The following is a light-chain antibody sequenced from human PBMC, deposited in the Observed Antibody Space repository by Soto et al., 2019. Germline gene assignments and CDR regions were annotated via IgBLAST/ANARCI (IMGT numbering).Light chain of an antibody. J-gene: IGKJ4*01. V-gene: IGKV3-11*01. CDR3: QQRSNWLT. CDR1: QSVSSS. Sequence: DIVLTQSPATLSLSSGDRATLSCRASQSVSSSLAWYQQKPGQAPRLLIYDASSRASVIPARFSGSGSGTDFTLTISSLEPEDFAGYYCQQRSNWLTFGGGTKVEI. CDR2: DAS.